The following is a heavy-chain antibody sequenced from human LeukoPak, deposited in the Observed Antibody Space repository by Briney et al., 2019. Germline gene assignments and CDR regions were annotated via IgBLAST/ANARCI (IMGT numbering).Heavy chain of an antibody. V-gene: IGHV1-46*01. D-gene: IGHD6-13*01. Sequence: GASVKVSCKASGYTFTSYYMHWVRQAPGQGLERMGIINPSGGSTSYAQKFQGRVTMTRDTSTSTVYMELSSLRSEDTAVYYCAREIIAAAGNVFSDYYYYYGMDVWGQGTTVTVSS. CDR3: AREIIAAAGNVFSDYYYYYGMDV. J-gene: IGHJ6*02. CDR2: INPSGGST. CDR1: GYTFTSYY.